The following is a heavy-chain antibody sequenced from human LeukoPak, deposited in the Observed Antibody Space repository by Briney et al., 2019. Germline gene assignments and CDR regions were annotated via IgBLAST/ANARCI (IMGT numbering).Heavy chain of an antibody. Sequence: GGSLRHSCAASGFTFSSYWMSWVRQAPGKGLEWVANIKQDGSEKYYVDSVKGRFTISRDNAKNSLYLQMNSLRAEDTAVYYCARSLATYYDFWSGYYLHWGQGTLVTVSS. D-gene: IGHD3-3*01. J-gene: IGHJ4*02. V-gene: IGHV3-7*01. CDR1: GFTFSSYW. CDR2: IKQDGSEK. CDR3: ARSLATYYDFWSGYYLH.